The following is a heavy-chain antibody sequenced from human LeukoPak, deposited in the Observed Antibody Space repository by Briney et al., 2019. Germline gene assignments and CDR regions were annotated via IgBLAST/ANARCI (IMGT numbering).Heavy chain of an antibody. CDR2: IIPILGIA. D-gene: IGHD2-21*02. V-gene: IGHV1-69*04. CDR1: GGTFSSYA. CDR3: ARDLRAYCGGDCSPKH. J-gene: IGHJ1*01. Sequence: SVKVSCKASGGTFSSYAISWVRQAPGQGLEWMGRIIPILGIANYAQKFQGRVTITADKSTSTAYMELSSLRSEDTAVYYCARDLRAYCGGDCSPKHWGQGTLVTVSS.